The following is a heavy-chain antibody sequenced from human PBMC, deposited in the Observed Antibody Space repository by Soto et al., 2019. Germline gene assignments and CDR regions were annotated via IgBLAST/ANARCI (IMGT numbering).Heavy chain of an antibody. D-gene: IGHD4-17*01. J-gene: IGHJ4*02. CDR3: AHVGYGDYVGYYFDY. CDR1: GFSRSTGGVG. CDR2: IYWDDDK. Sequence: SSPTLVNPTQTLTLTCTFSGFSRSTGGVGVGWIRQPPGKALEWLALIYWDDDKRYSPSLKSRLTITKDTSKNQVVLTMTNMDPVDTATYXCAHVGYGDYVGYYFDYWGQGTLVTVSS. V-gene: IGHV2-5*02.